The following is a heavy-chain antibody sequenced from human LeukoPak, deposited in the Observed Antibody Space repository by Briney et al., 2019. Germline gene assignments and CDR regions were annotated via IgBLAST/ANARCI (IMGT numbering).Heavy chain of an antibody. CDR3: ARDPEWSGGY. CDR2: IYSDEDT. D-gene: IGHD3-3*01. V-gene: IGHV3-53*01. CDR1: GFTVSSNY. Sequence: GGSLRLSCAASGFTVSSNYMSWVRQAPGKGLERVSIIYSDEDTYCADSVKGRFAIPRDNSKNMVYLQMNSLRAEDTATYYCARDPEWSGGYWGQGTLVTVSS. J-gene: IGHJ4*02.